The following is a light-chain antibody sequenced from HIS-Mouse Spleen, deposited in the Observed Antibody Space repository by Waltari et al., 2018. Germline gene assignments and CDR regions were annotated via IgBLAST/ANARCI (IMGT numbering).Light chain of an antibody. CDR3: CSYAGSSRV. V-gene: IGLV2-23*01. CDR1: RSVVGSYNL. Sequence: QSALTQPASVSGSPGQSITIPCTGTRSVVGSYNLVSWYQQHPGKAPKLMIYEGSKRPSGVSNRFSGSKSGNTASLTISGLQAEDEADYYCCSYAGSSRVFGGGTKLTVL. J-gene: IGLJ3*02. CDR2: EGS.